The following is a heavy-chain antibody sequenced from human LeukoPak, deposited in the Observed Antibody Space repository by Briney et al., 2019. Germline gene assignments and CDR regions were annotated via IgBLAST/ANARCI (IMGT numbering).Heavy chain of an antibody. D-gene: IGHD6-19*01. CDR2: INPSGGGT. Sequence: ASVKVSCKASGCTFTNYYMHWVRQAPGQGLEWMGIINPSGGGTSYAQKLQGRVTMTRDTSTSTVYMELSSLRSEDSAVYYCARTTAVAGNFDYWGQRTLVTVSS. CDR3: ARTTAVAGNFDY. V-gene: IGHV1-46*04. CDR1: GCTFTNYY. J-gene: IGHJ4*02.